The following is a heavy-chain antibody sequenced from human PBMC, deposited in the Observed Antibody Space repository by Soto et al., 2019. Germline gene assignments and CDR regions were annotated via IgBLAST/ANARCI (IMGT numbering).Heavy chain of an antibody. V-gene: IGHV3-23*01. CDR3: AKAPTYDSYSYMDV. Sequence: PGGSLRLSCAASGFSFNIYAMKWVRQAPGKGLECVSAISAGGGNTYYADSVKGRFTISRDNSKNTLNLQINSLRADDTDEYYCAKAPTYDSYSYMDVWGKGTRVTVS. CDR2: ISAGGGNT. J-gene: IGHJ6*03. CDR1: GFSFNIYA.